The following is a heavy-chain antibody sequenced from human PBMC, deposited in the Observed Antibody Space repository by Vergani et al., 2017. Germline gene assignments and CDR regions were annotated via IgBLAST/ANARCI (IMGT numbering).Heavy chain of an antibody. D-gene: IGHD3-10*01. V-gene: IGHV1-69*01. CDR2: IIPIFGTA. CDR3: ARDAYYGSGSYYNVRYFQH. J-gene: IGHJ1*01. Sequence: QVQLVQSGAEVKKPGSSVKVSCKASGGTFSSYAISWVRQAPGQGLEWMGGIIPIFGTANYAQKFQGRVTITADESTSTAYMELSSLRSEETAVYYCARDAYYGSGSYYNVRYFQHWGQGTLVTVSS. CDR1: GGTFSSYA.